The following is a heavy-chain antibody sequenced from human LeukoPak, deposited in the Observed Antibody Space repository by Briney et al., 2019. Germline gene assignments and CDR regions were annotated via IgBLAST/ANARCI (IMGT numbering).Heavy chain of an antibody. V-gene: IGHV1-2*02. D-gene: IGHD3-16*02. CDR2: ISPNNGAT. CDR3: ATSGVIGHNWFDP. CDR1: GYTFTGYQ. Sequence: ASVKVSCKASGYTFTGYQIHWVRQAPGQGLEWMGWISPNNGATNYAQEFQGRVTMTSDTSIGTAYMELSRLKSDDTAVYYCATSGVIGHNWFDPWGQGTLVTVSS. J-gene: IGHJ5*02.